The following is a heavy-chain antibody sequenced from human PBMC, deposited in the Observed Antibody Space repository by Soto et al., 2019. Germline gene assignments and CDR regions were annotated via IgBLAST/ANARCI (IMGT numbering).Heavy chain of an antibody. CDR2: ISYDGSNK. D-gene: IGHD5-12*01. CDR3: AKSTLGEEWLRLPDY. CDR1: GFTFSSYG. V-gene: IGHV3-30*18. J-gene: IGHJ4*02. Sequence: PGGSLRLSCAASGFTFSSYGMHWVSQAPGKGLEWVAVISYDGSNKYYADSVRGRFTISRDNSKNTLYLQMNSLRAEDTAVYYCAKSTLGEEWLRLPDYWGQGTLVTVSS.